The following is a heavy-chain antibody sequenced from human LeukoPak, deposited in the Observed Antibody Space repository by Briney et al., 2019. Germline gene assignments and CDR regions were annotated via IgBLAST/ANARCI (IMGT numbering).Heavy chain of an antibody. V-gene: IGHV3-74*01. CDR2: IKTDGSST. D-gene: IGHD3-9*01. Sequence: GGSLRLSCAASGFTFSSYWMHWVRQVPGKGLMWVSRIKTDGSSTSYADSVKGRFTISRDNAKNSLYLQMNSLRAEDTAVYYCAKDRHILTGYYTFTDYWGQGTLVTVSS. CDR1: GFTFSSYW. J-gene: IGHJ4*02. CDR3: AKDRHILTGYYTFTDY.